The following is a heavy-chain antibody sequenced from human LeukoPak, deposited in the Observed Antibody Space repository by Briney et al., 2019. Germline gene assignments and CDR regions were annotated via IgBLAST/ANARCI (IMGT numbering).Heavy chain of an antibody. J-gene: IGHJ4*02. Sequence: GGSLRLSCAASGFTFSSYDMHWVRQATGKGLEWVSAIGTAGDTYYPGSVKGRFTISRENAKNSLYLQMNSLRAGDTAVYYCARISASGAVEYWGQGTLVTVSS. V-gene: IGHV3-13*01. CDR3: ARISASGAVEY. CDR1: GFTFSSYD. CDR2: IGTAGDT. D-gene: IGHD4/OR15-4a*01.